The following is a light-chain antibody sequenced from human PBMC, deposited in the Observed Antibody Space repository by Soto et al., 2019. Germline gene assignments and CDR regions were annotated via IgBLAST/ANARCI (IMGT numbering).Light chain of an antibody. J-gene: IGLJ2*01. CDR2: EVS. Sequence: QSVLTQPASVAGSPGQSISISCTGSGSDIGAYDYVSWYQQHPGKAPRLIIFEVSYRPSGVSDRFSGSKSGNTASLTISGLQPEDEADYHCSSYTNTASLVLFGGVTKLTVL. CDR1: GSDIGAYDY. V-gene: IGLV2-14*01. CDR3: SSYTNTASLVL.